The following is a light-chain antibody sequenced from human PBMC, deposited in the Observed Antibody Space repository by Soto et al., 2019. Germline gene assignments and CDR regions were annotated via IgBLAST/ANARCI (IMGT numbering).Light chain of an antibody. CDR2: DVR. CDR1: ASDVGGYNS. V-gene: IGLV2-14*01. CDR3: CSYTTSTTYV. J-gene: IGLJ1*01. Sequence: QSALTQPASVSGSPGQSITISCTGTASDVGGYNSVSWYQHHPGTAPKLLIYDVRYRPSGVSDRFSGSQSANTASLTISGLQTDDEAEYHCCSYTTSTTYVFGTGTKVTVL.